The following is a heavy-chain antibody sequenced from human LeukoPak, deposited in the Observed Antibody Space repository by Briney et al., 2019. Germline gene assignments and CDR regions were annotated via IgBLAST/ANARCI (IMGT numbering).Heavy chain of an antibody. V-gene: IGHV3-7*03. CDR3: ARHAPYGSGSYYRFLGYYYYGMDV. J-gene: IGHJ6*04. CDR2: IKQDGSEK. Sequence: GGSLRLSCAASGFTFSSYWMSWVRQAPGKGLGWVANIKQDGSEKYYVDSVKGRFTISRDNAKNSLYLQMNSLRAEDTAVYYCARHAPYGSGSYYRFLGYYYYGMDVWGKGTTVTVSS. D-gene: IGHD3-10*01. CDR1: GFTFSSYW.